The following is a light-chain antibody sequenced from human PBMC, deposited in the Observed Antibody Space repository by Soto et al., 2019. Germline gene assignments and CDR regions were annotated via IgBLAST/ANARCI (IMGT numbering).Light chain of an antibody. J-gene: IGKJ5*01. CDR2: DAS. CDR3: QQYNNWPPIN. Sequence: EIVLTHSPATLSLSPGERATLSCRASQSVSSYLAWYQQKPGQAPRLLIYDASTRATGIPARFSGSGSGTEFILTISSLQSEDFGVYYCQQYNNWPPINFGQGTRLEIK. CDR1: QSVSSY. V-gene: IGKV3D-15*01.